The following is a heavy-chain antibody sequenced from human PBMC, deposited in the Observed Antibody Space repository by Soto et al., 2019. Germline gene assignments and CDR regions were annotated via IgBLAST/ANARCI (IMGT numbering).Heavy chain of an antibody. D-gene: IGHD5-12*01. V-gene: IGHV3-30-3*01. J-gene: IGHJ4*02. CDR2: VSIDGSGK. Sequence: GGSLRLSCAASGFTFSDYAMHWVRQAPGKGLEWVSLVSIDGSGKYYADSVRGRFTVSRDNSKSTLYLQMNTLRPEDTALYYCAREGGYDSPHGCWGQGTLVTVSS. CDR1: GFTFSDYA. CDR3: AREGGYDSPHGC.